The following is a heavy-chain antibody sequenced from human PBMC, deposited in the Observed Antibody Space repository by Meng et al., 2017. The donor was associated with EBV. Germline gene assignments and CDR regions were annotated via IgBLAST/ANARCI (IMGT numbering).Heavy chain of an antibody. V-gene: IGHV4-61*01. CDR2: IYYSGST. CDR3: ARGRYYGDYFWFDP. CDR1: GGSVSSGSYY. D-gene: IGHD4-17*01. J-gene: IGHJ5*02. Sequence: QGPVAESGPGLVKPSETLSLTCTVSGGSVSSGSYYWSWIRQPPGKGLEWIGYIYYSGSTNYNPSLKSRVTISVDTSKNQFSLKLSSVTAADTAVYYCARGRYYGDYFWFDPWGQGTLVTVSS.